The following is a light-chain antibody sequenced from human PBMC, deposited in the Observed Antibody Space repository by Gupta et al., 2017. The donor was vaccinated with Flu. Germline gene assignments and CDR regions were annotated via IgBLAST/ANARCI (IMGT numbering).Light chain of an antibody. CDR1: SSNIGNNY. J-gene: IGLJ3*02. V-gene: IGLV1-51*02. CDR2: EDN. CDR3: GTWDSSLSAGV. Sequence: QSVLTQPPSVSAAPGQKVTLSCSGSSSNIGNNYVSWYQQLPGTAPKLLIYEDNKRPSGIPDRISGSKSGTSATLGITGLQTGDEADYYCGTWDSSLSAGVFGAGTKLTVL.